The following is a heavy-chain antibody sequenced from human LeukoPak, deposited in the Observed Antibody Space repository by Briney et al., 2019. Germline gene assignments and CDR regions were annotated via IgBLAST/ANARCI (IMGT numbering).Heavy chain of an antibody. D-gene: IGHD3-3*01. CDR2: IRYDGSNK. J-gene: IGHJ4*02. CDR1: GFTFSSYG. Sequence: GGSLRLSCAASGFTFSSYGMHWVRQAPGKGLEWVAFIRYDGSNKYYADSVKGRFTISRDNSKNTLYLQMNSLRAEDTAVYYCAKEVGKSVKVFNYFDYWGQGTLVTVSS. CDR3: AKEVGKSVKVFNYFDY. V-gene: IGHV3-30*02.